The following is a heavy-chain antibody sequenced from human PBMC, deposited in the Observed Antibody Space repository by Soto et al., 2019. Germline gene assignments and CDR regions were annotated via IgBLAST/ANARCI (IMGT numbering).Heavy chain of an antibody. CDR1: GFTFSSYG. CDR2: ISYDGSNK. D-gene: IGHD4-17*01. CDR3: AKIGDVDYGDYVTNYYYGMDV. Sequence: GGSLRLSCAASGFTFSSYGMHWVRQAPGKGLEWVAVISYDGSNKYYADSVKGRFTISRDNSKNTLYLQMNSPRAEDTAVYYCAKIGDVDYGDYVTNYYYGMDVWGQGTTVTVSS. J-gene: IGHJ6*02. V-gene: IGHV3-30*18.